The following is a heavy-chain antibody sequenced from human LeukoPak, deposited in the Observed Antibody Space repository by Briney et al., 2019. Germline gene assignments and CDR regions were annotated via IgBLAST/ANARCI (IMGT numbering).Heavy chain of an antibody. CDR2: IGGSGGAI. D-gene: IGHD1-14*01. CDR3: AKDPLRGRPLPIARNHHLHMDV. CDR1: GFTFSRYA. Sequence: GGSLRLSCGASGFTFSRYAMSWVRQAPGKGLQWVSEIGGSGGAIYYADSVKGRFTISRDNAKNTLYLQMNSLRAEDTAVYYRAKDPLRGRPLPIARNHHLHMDVRGKGT. J-gene: IGHJ6*03. V-gene: IGHV3-23*01.